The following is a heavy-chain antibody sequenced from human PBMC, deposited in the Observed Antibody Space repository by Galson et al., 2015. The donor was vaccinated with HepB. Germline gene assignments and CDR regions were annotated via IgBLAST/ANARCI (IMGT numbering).Heavy chain of an antibody. CDR1: GYTFTSYY. CDR3: ASSVYPNNWFDP. V-gene: IGHV1-46*03. Sequence: SVKVSCKASGYTFTSYYMHWVRQAPGQGLEWMGIINPSGGSTSYAQKFQGRVTMTRDTSTSTVYMELSSLRSEDTAVYYCASSVYPNNWFDPWGQGTLVTVSS. D-gene: IGHD2-2*02. CDR2: INPSGGST. J-gene: IGHJ5*02.